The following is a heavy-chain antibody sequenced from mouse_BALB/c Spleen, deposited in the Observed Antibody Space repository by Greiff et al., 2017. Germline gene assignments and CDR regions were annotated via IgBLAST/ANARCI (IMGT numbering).Heavy chain of an antibody. CDR2: ISTYYGNT. Sequence: VQLQQSGPELVRPGVSVKISCKGSSYTFTDYAMHWVKQSHAKSLEWIGVISTYYGNTNYNQKFKGKATMTVDKSSSTAYMELARLTSEDSAVYYCARGTHYGYDGYAMDYWGQGTSVTVSS. J-gene: IGHJ4*01. CDR3: ARGTHYGYDGYAMDY. CDR1: SYTFTDYA. V-gene: IGHV1-67*01. D-gene: IGHD2-2*01.